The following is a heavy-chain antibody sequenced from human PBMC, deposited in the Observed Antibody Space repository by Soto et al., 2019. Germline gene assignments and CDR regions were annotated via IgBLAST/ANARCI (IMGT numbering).Heavy chain of an antibody. D-gene: IGHD1-26*01. J-gene: IGHJ4*02. V-gene: IGHV3-15*05. CDR2: IKSEPDGGTI. Sequence: EVQLVESGGGLVKPGGSLRLSCAASGFTFSNAWMTWVHQPPGKGLEWVGQIKSEPDGGTIDYATPVKGRFTISRDDSKNTLYLQMNNLNTEDTGVYYCTTSWEWEKLYFDYWGQGTLVTVSS. CDR3: TTSWEWEKLYFDY. CDR1: GFTFSNAW.